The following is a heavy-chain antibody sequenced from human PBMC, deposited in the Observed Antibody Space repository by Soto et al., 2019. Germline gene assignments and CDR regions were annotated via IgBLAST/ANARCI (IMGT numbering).Heavy chain of an antibody. V-gene: IGHV3-11*06. CDR3: ARVSCSGGSCSPDAFDI. D-gene: IGHD2-15*01. CDR1: GFTFSDYY. Sequence: AGCVRLCGAASGFTFSDYYMSWIRQAPGKGLEWVSYISSSSSYTNYADSVKGRFTISRDNAKNSLYLQMNSLRAEDTAVYYCARVSCSGGSCSPDAFDIWGQGTMVTVSS. CDR2: ISSSSSYT. J-gene: IGHJ3*02.